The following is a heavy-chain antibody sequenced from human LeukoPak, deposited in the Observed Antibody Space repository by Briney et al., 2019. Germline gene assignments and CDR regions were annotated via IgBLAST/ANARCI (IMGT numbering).Heavy chain of an antibody. CDR2: IRSKAYGGTT. Sequence: PGRSLRLSCTASGFTFGDYAMSWVRPAPGKGLEWVGFIRSKAYGGTTEYAASVKGRFTISRDDSKSIAYLQMNSLKTEDTAVYYCTRDYGSGSPPGNWGQGTLVTVSS. CDR3: TRDYGSGSPPGN. D-gene: IGHD3-10*01. CDR1: GFTFGDYA. J-gene: IGHJ4*02. V-gene: IGHV3-49*04.